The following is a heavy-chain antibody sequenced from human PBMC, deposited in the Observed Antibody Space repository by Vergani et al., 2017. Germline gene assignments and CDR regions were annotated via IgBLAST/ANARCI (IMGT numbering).Heavy chain of an antibody. CDR1: GGTFSSYA. V-gene: IGHV1-69*12. CDR2: IIPLFGTA. J-gene: IGHJ4*02. CDR3: ARNLWGLYGGKAHFDY. D-gene: IGHD4-23*01. Sequence: QVQLVQSGAEVKKPGSSVKVSCKASGGTFSSYAISWVRPAPGQGLEWMGGIIPLFGTANYAQKFQGRVTITADESTSTAYMELSSLRSEDTAVYYGARNLWGLYGGKAHFDYWGQGTLVTVSS.